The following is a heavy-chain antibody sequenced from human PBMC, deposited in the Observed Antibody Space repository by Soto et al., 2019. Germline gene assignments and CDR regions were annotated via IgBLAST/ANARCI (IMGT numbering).Heavy chain of an antibody. V-gene: IGHV2-70*01. D-gene: IGHD2-2*01. CDR2: IDWDDDK. CDR1: GFSLSTSGMC. CDR3: ARVRTVVPAATGPLGSHYYYGMDV. Sequence: SGPTLVNPTQTLTLTCTFSGFSLSTSGMCVSWIRQPPGKALEWLALIDWDDDKYYSTSLKTRLTISKDTSKNQVVLTMTNMDPVDTATYYCARVRTVVPAATGPLGSHYYYGMDVWGQGTTVTVSS. J-gene: IGHJ6*02.